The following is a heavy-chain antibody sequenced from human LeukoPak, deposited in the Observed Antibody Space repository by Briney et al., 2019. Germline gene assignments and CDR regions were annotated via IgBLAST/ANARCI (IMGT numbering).Heavy chain of an antibody. Sequence: SETLSLTCTVSGGSISSSTYYWGWIRQPPGKGLEWIGSIYYSGSINYNPSLKSRISISVDTSKNHFSLKLSSVTAADTAVYYCARAHFYDFWSGYYYFDYWGQGTLVTVSS. J-gene: IGHJ4*02. CDR2: IYYSGSI. D-gene: IGHD3-3*01. CDR3: ARAHFYDFWSGYYYFDY. V-gene: IGHV4-39*02. CDR1: GGSISSSTYY.